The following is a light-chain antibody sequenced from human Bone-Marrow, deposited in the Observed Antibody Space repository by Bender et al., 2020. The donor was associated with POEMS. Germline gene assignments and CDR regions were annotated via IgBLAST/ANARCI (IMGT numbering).Light chain of an antibody. CDR1: SSNIGTNP. J-gene: IGLJ2*01. V-gene: IGLV1-44*01. CDR2: INN. Sequence: QSVLTQPPSASGTPGQRVTISCSGSSSNIGTNPVNWYQQLPGTAPKLLIYINNQRPSGVSNRFSGSKSGNTASLTISGLQAEDEADYYCSSYTSSSTLFGGGTKLTVL. CDR3: SSYTSSSTL.